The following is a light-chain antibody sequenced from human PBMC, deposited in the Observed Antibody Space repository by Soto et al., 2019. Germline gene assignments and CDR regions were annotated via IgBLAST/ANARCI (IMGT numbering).Light chain of an antibody. Sequence: DIVMTQSPLSLPVTPGEPASISCRSSQSLLYINGYNYLDWYLQKPGQSPQLLIYLGSNRASGVPDRFSGSGSGTDFTLKITRVEAEDVGVYYCMQALQAPITFGQGTRLEIK. CDR2: LGS. CDR3: MQALQAPIT. V-gene: IGKV2-28*01. J-gene: IGKJ5*01. CDR1: QSLLYINGYNY.